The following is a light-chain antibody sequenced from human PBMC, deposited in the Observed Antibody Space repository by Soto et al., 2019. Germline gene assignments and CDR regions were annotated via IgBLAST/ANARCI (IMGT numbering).Light chain of an antibody. CDR2: GNR. Sequence: QSVLTQPPPVSGAPGQRVTISCTGNNSNLGAGYDVHWYQQLPGAAPKLVIFGNRNRPSGVPERFSGSKSGTSASLAIIGLQAEDEADYYCQAYDYSLTAFVFGGGTKLTVL. V-gene: IGLV1-40*01. CDR3: QAYDYSLTAFV. CDR1: NSNLGAGYD. J-gene: IGLJ3*02.